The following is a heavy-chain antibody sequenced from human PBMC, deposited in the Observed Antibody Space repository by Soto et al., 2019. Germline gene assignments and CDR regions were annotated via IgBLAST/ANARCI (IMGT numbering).Heavy chain of an antibody. CDR1: GFTFSSYG. V-gene: IGHV3-33*01. Sequence: QVQLVESGGGVVQPGRSLRLSCAASGFTFSSYGMHWVRQAPGKWLEWVAVIWYDGSNKYYADSVKGRFTISRDNSKNTLYLQMNSLRAEDTAVYYCARLAVDTAMDDAIDYWGQGTLVTVSS. D-gene: IGHD5-18*01. CDR3: ARLAVDTAMDDAIDY. J-gene: IGHJ4*02. CDR2: IWYDGSNK.